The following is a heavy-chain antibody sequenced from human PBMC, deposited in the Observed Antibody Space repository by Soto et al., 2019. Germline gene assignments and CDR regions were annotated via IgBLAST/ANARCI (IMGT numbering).Heavy chain of an antibody. CDR2: IYYTGTT. CDR1: GGSISAGDYY. Sequence: QVQLQESGPGLVKPSQTLSLTCTVSGGSISAGDYYWNWIRQPPGKGLEWIGYIYYTGTTKYNPSLKSRVTLSVDTCMNRFSLNLTSVTAADTAVYYCARGDWFHPWGPGTLVTVSS. V-gene: IGHV4-30-4*01. CDR3: ARGDWFHP. J-gene: IGHJ5*02.